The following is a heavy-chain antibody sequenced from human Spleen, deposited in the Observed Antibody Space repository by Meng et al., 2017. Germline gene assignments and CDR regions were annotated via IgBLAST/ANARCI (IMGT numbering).Heavy chain of an antibody. Sequence: QPQLQESGPGLVKPSQTLSLTCGVSGGSISRGAYSWSWIRQPPGKGLECIGYIYHTGSTNYNPSLKSRVTISVDRSKNQFSLKLTSVTAADTAVYYCVRSSGWVRTGFDPWGQGTLVTVSS. CDR3: VRSSGWVRTGFDP. D-gene: IGHD6-19*01. CDR2: IYHTGST. J-gene: IGHJ5*02. CDR1: GGSISRGAYS. V-gene: IGHV4-30-2*01.